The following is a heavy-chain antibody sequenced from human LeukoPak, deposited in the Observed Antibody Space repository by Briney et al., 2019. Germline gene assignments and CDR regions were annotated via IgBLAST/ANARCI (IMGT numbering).Heavy chain of an antibody. CDR2: IYHSGST. CDR3: ARLRGESGRNDAFDI. J-gene: IGHJ3*02. CDR1: GGSISSGGYY. V-gene: IGHV4-30-2*01. Sequence: SQTLSLTCTVSGGSISSGGYYWSWIRQPPGKGLEWIGYIYHSGSTYYNPSLKSRVTISVDRSKNQFSLKLSSVTAADTAVYYCARLRGESGRNDAFDIWGQGTMVTVSS. D-gene: IGHD3-10*01.